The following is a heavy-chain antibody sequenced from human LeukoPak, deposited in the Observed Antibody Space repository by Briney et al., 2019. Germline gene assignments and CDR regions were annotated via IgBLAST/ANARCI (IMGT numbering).Heavy chain of an antibody. Sequence: GGSLRLSCAASGFTFTTYWMSWVRQAPGKGLEWVANIKQDGTEKYYVDSVKGRFTISRDNAKNSLYLQMNSLRAEDTAVYYCAREMRRVYDSLDYWGQGTLVTVSS. V-gene: IGHV3-7*03. D-gene: IGHD3-16*01. CDR2: IKQDGTEK. CDR3: AREMRRVYDSLDY. CDR1: GFTFTTYW. J-gene: IGHJ4*02.